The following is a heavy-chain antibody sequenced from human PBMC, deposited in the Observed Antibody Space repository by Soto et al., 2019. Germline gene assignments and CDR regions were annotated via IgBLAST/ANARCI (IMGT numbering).Heavy chain of an antibody. V-gene: IGHV3-23*04. CDR1: GFSFSRYG. Sequence: VQLVESGGGVVQPGRSLRLLCEASGFSFSRYGMHWVRQAPGMGLEWVSAISANGQGIYYADSVRGRFTISRDNSKNTIFLHMDSLRAEDTAVYYCAKDRNYPRDYFHYWGQGTLVTVSS. CDR2: ISANGQGI. J-gene: IGHJ4*02. CDR3: AKDRNYPRDYFHY. D-gene: IGHD1-7*01.